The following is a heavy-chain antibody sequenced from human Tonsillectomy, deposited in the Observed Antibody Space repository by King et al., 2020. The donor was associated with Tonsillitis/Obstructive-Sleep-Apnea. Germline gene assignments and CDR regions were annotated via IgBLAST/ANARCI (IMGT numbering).Heavy chain of an antibody. CDR1: GFTFSTYG. D-gene: IGHD6-19*01. J-gene: IGHJ3*01. CDR3: PRQYSSGWYHAFDV. Sequence: VQLVQSGGGVVQPGRSLRLSCAASGFTFSTYGMHWVRQAPGRGLEWVAFISFDGSSEFYSDSVKGRFTISRDNSKTTLYLQMNSLRAEDSAVYYCPRQYSSGWYHAFDVWGQGTMVTVSS. V-gene: IGHV3-30*03. CDR2: ISFDGSSE.